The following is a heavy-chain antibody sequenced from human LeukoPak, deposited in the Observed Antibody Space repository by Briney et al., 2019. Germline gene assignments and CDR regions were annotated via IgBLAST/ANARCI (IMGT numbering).Heavy chain of an antibody. J-gene: IGHJ4*02. CDR3: AKDLEPEDIVVVVAANLGYDY. CDR2: ISGSGGST. Sequence: GGSLRLSCAASGFTFSNFAMSWVRQAPGKGLEWVSAISGSGGSTYYADSVKGRFTISRDNSKNTLYLQMNSLRAEDTAVYYCAKDLEPEDIVVVVAANLGYDYWGQGTLVTVSS. V-gene: IGHV3-23*01. CDR1: GFTFSNFA. D-gene: IGHD2-15*01.